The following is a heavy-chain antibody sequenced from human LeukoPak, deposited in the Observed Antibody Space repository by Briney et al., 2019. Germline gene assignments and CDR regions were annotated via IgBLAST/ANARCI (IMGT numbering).Heavy chain of an antibody. CDR1: GFTFSSYG. Sequence: GGSLRLPCAASGFTFSSYGMHWVRQAPGKGLEWVAVIWYDGSNKYYADSVKGRFTISRDNSKNTVCLQMNSLRAEDTAVYYCARGLRNTDTFDIWGQGTMVTVSS. V-gene: IGHV3-33*08. J-gene: IGHJ3*02. CDR2: IWYDGSNK. CDR3: ARGLRNTDTFDI.